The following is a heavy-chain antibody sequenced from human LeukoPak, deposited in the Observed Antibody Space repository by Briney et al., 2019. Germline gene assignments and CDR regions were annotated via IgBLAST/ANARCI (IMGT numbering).Heavy chain of an antibody. D-gene: IGHD3-3*01. CDR1: GVSISSYY. Sequence: SETLSLTCTVSGVSISSYYWSWIRQPPGKGLEWIGYIYYSGSTNYNPSLKSRVTISVDTSKNQFSLKLSSVTAADTAVYYCARFLEWFDYYYGMDVWGQGTTVTVSS. CDR2: IYYSGST. CDR3: ARFLEWFDYYYGMDV. V-gene: IGHV4-59*01. J-gene: IGHJ6*02.